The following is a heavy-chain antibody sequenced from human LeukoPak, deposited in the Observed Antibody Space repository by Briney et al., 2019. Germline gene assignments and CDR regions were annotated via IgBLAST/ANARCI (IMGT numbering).Heavy chain of an antibody. D-gene: IGHD3-22*01. V-gene: IGHV3-7*04. Sequence: GGSLRLSCAASGFTLSTYWMNWVRQAPGKGLEWVATIKQDGSEKYYVDSVKGRFTISRDNAKNSLYLQMNSLRAEDTAVYYCARGDGGYFGPDYWGQGTLVTVSS. J-gene: IGHJ4*02. CDR3: ARGDGGYFGPDY. CDR2: IKQDGSEK. CDR1: GFTLSTYW.